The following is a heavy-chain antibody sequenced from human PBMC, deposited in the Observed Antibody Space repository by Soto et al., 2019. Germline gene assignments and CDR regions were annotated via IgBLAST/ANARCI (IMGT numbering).Heavy chain of an antibody. CDR1: GFTFSSYG. Sequence: GGSLRLSCAASGFTFSSYGMHWVRQAPGKGLEWVAVIWYDGSNKYYADSVKGRFTISRDNSKNTLYLQMDSLRAEDTAVYYCARLVDWYFDLWGRGTLVTVSS. CDR3: ARLVDWYFDL. V-gene: IGHV3-33*01. D-gene: IGHD1-26*01. J-gene: IGHJ2*01. CDR2: IWYDGSNK.